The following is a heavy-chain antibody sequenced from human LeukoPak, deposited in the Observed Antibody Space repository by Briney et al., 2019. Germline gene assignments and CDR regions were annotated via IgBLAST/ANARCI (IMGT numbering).Heavy chain of an antibody. CDR1: GFTFSSYS. CDR3: ARDRGSSSSAAPNWFDP. D-gene: IGHD6-6*01. J-gene: IGHJ5*02. CDR2: ISSSSSYI. V-gene: IGHV3-21*01. Sequence: GGSLRLSCAASGFTFSSYSMNWVRQAPGKGLEWVSSISSSSSYIYYADSVKGRFTISRDNAKNSLYLQMNSLRAEDTAVYYCARDRGSSSSAAPNWFDPWGQGTLVTVSS.